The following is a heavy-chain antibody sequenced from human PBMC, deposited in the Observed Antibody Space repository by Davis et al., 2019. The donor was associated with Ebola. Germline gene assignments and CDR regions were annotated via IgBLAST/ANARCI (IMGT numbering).Heavy chain of an antibody. Sequence: GESLKISCAASGFTFRSYWMSWVRRAPGKGLEWVAKIKEDGSEKLEVDSVKGRFTISRDNAKDSLYLQMNSLRAEDTAVYYCAAGHSGAWGQGTPVAVSS. J-gene: IGHJ5*02. CDR1: GFTFRSYW. CDR3: AAGHSGA. V-gene: IGHV3-7*03. D-gene: IGHD3-10*01. CDR2: IKEDGSEK.